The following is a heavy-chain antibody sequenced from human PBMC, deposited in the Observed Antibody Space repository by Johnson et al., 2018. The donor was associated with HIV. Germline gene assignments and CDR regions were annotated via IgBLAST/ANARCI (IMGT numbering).Heavy chain of an antibody. J-gene: IGHJ3*02. CDR3: ARAHDAFDI. Sequence: VQLVESGGGVVQPGRSLRLSCAASAFTFSSYGMHWVRQAPGKGLEWVAVISFDGNNKYYADSVKGRFTISRDNSKNTLYLQMNSLRAEDTAVYYCARAHDAFDIWGKGTMVTVSS. CDR1: AFTFSSYG. CDR2: ISFDGNNK. V-gene: IGHV3-30*03.